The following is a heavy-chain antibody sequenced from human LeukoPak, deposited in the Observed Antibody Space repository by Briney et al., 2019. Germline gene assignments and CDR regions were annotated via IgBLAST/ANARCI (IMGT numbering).Heavy chain of an antibody. D-gene: IGHD6-13*01. J-gene: IGHJ4*02. CDR3: ASAYSSSWFDY. CDR2: IKQDGSEQ. Sequence: GGSLRLSCAASGFTFSSYWMSWVRQAPGKGLEWVANIKQDGSEQYYVDSVKGRFTISRDNAKNSLYLQMNSLRAEDTAVYYCASAYSSSWFDYWGQGTLVTVSS. CDR1: GFTFSSYW. V-gene: IGHV3-7*01.